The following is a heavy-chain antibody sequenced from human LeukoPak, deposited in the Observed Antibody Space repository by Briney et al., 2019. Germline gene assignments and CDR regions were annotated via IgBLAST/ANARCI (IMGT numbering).Heavy chain of an antibody. D-gene: IGHD2-2*01. CDR2: INHSGST. CDR3: ARGPSNADIVVVPAAIGWFDP. J-gene: IGHJ5*02. Sequence: SETLSFTCAVYGGSFSGYYWSWIRQPPGKGLEWIGEINHSGSTNYNPSLKSRVTISVDTSKNQFSLKLSSVTAADTAVYYCARGPSNADIVVVPAAIGWFDPWGQGTLVTVSS. V-gene: IGHV4-34*01. CDR1: GGSFSGYY.